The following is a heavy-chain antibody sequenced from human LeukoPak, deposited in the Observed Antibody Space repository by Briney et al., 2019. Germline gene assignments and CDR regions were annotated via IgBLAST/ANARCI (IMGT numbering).Heavy chain of an antibody. V-gene: IGHV1-8*01. D-gene: IGHD2-2*01. CDR3: ARGPFELVVVPAARYYLYDYGMDV. CDR2: MNPNSGNT. Sequence: ASVKVSCKASGYTFTSYDINWVRQATGQGLEWMGWMNPNSGNTGYAQKSQGRVTMTRNTSISTAYMELSSLRSEDTAVYYCARGPFELVVVPAARYYLYDYGMDVWGQGTTVTVSS. CDR1: GYTFTSYD. J-gene: IGHJ6*02.